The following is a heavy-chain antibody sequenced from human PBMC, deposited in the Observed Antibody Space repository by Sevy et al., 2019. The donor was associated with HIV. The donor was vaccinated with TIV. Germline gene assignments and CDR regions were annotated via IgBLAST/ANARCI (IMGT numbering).Heavy chain of an antibody. Sequence: GGSLRLSCAASGFTFSDYYMSWISQAPGKGLEWVSYISSSGSTIYYADSVKGRFTISRDNAKNSLYLQMNSLRAEDTAVYYCASYYYDSSAAIDYWGQRTLVTVSS. CDR3: ASYYYDSSAAIDY. D-gene: IGHD3-22*01. CDR2: ISSSGSTI. J-gene: IGHJ4*02. CDR1: GFTFSDYY. V-gene: IGHV3-11*01.